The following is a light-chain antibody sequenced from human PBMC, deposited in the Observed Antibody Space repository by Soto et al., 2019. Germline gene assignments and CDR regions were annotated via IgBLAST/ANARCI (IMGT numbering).Light chain of an antibody. CDR2: DAS. CDR1: HNINRW. J-gene: IGKJ1*01. Sequence: DIQMTQSPSIMSASVGDRVTITCRASHNINRWLAWYPQRPGKAPKLLIYDASSLESGVPSRFGGSGAGTECTRSISSLQPDDVAIYYCQEYNSYPGTFGPGTKVDIK. V-gene: IGKV1-5*01. CDR3: QEYNSYPGT.